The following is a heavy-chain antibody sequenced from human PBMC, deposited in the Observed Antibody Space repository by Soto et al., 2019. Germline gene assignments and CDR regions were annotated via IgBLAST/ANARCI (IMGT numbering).Heavy chain of an antibody. CDR2: IYYSGST. V-gene: IGHV4-59*01. CDR3: ARVTTYYYGSGSYYWLYFDY. CDR1: GGSISSYY. J-gene: IGHJ4*02. D-gene: IGHD3-10*01. Sequence: PSETLSLTCTVSGGSISSYYWSWIRQPPGKGLEWIGYIYYSGSTNYNPSLKSRVTISVDTSKNQFSLKLSSVTAADTAVYYCARVTTYYYGSGSYYWLYFDYWGQGTLVTVS.